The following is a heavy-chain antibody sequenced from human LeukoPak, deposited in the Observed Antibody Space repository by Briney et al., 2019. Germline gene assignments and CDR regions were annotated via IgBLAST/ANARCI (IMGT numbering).Heavy chain of an antibody. D-gene: IGHD4-11*01. CDR2: IYYSGST. V-gene: IGHV4-59*12. CDR1: GGSISSYY. CDR3: ARLNSNYPYYYYGMDV. J-gene: IGHJ6*02. Sequence: PSETLSLTCTVSGGSISSYYWSWIRQPPGKGLEWIGYIYYSGSTNYNPSLKSRVTISVDKSKNQFSLKLSSVTAADTAVYYCARLNSNYPYYYYGMDVWGQGTTVTVSS.